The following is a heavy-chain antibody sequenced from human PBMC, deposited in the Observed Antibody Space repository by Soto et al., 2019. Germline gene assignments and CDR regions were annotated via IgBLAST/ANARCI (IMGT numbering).Heavy chain of an antibody. CDR1: GGSISSSNL. CDR3: ARVISSKWFDP. J-gene: IGHJ5*02. V-gene: IGHV4-4*02. CDR2: IYHSGST. Sequence: PSETLSLTCAVSGGSISSSNLWSWVRQPPGKGLEWIGEIYHSGSTYYNPSLKSRVTISVDRSKNQFSLKLSSVTAADTAVYYCARVISSKWFDPWGQGTLVTVSS. D-gene: IGHD2-21*01.